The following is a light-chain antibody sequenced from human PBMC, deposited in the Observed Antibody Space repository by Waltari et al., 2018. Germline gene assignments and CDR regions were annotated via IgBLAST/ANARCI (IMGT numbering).Light chain of an antibody. J-gene: IGLJ3*02. Sequence: QSALTQPASVSGSPGQSITLSCTGTSSYVGGYNYVPWYQQHPGRAPKLMISDVTKRPSGVSTRFSGSKSGNTASLTISGLQDEDEADYYCCSYTSSRTWVFGGGTKLTVL. CDR2: DVT. CDR1: SSYVGGYNY. V-gene: IGLV2-14*03. CDR3: CSYTSSRTWV.